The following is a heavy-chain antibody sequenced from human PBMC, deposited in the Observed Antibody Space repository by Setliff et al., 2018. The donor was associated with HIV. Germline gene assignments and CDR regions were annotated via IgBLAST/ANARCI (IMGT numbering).Heavy chain of an antibody. J-gene: IGHJ3*02. Sequence: PSETLSLTCTVSGGPMSGYYWSWLRQSPVKGLEWIGYIYSSGTTNYNPSFKSRVSISLDTSRSQFSLMLSSVTAADTAIYYCAKYWRASGTYVFDIWGLGTMVTV. V-gene: IGHV4-4*08. CDR1: GGPMSGYY. D-gene: IGHD2-15*01. CDR2: IYSSGTT. CDR3: AKYWRASGTYVFDI.